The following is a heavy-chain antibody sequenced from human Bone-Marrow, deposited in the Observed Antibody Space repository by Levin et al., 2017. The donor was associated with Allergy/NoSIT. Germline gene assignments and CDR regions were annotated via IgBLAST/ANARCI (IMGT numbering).Heavy chain of an antibody. V-gene: IGHV4-39*01. CDR2: IYYSGKT. CDR3: ARRIVATPTYYFDY. Sequence: ASETLSLTCTVSGGSISSSSAYWSWIRQPPGKGLEWIASIYYSGKTYYNPSLKSRVTISVDTSKKQFSLKLSSVTAADTAVYYCARRIVATPTYYFDYWGQGTLVTVSS. CDR1: GGSISSSSAY. D-gene: IGHD5-12*01. J-gene: IGHJ4*02.